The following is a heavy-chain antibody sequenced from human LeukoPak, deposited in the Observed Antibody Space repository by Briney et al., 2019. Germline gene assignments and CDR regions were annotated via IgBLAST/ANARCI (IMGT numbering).Heavy chain of an antibody. CDR1: GYTFTSYD. J-gene: IGHJ1*01. Sequence: ASVKVSCKASGYTFTSYDINWVRQATGQGLEWMGWMNPNSGNTGYAQKFQGRVTITRNTSISTAYMELSSLRAEDTAVYYCAKGALWRLRHDPEYFQHWGQGTLVTVSS. CDR3: AKGALWRLRHDPEYFQH. V-gene: IGHV1-8*03. D-gene: IGHD5-12*01. CDR2: MNPNSGNT.